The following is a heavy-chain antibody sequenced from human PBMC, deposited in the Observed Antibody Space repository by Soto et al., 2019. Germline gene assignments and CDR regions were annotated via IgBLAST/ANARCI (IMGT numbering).Heavy chain of an antibody. CDR3: ARSGGTSYYYGMDV. D-gene: IGHD3-10*01. CDR2: IYYSANT. V-gene: IGHV4-31*02. J-gene: IGHJ6*02. Sequence: QVQLQESGPGLVKPSQTLSLTCSVSGGSISSGGYYWSWIRQPPGKGLEWIGYIYYSANTHYNPSIKGRVSISADTSKNQFSLNLSSVTAADTAVYYCARSGGTSYYYGMDVWGQGTTVTVSS. CDR1: GGSISSGGYY.